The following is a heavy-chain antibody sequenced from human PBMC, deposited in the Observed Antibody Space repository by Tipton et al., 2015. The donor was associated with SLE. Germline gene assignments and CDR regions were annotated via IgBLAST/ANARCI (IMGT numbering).Heavy chain of an antibody. CDR3: ARRIDYGGNPCAFDI. D-gene: IGHD4-23*01. Sequence: QLVQSGAEVKKPGESLKMSCKGSGHNFTNYWIGWVRQMPGKGLEWMGIIYPGDSDTRYSTSFQGQVTISADKSISTAYLQWSSLKASDTAMYYCARRIDYGGNPCAFDIWGQGTMVTVSS. CDR1: GHNFTNYW. V-gene: IGHV5-51*03. CDR2: IYPGDSDT. J-gene: IGHJ3*02.